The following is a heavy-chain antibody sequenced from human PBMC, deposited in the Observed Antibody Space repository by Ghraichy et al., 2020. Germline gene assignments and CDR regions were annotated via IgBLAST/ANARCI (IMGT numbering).Heavy chain of an antibody. CDR3: AKHKGGYDSNDAFDI. CDR2: ISGSGGST. V-gene: IGHV3-23*01. D-gene: IGHD5-12*01. CDR1: GFTFSSYA. Sequence: GGFLRLSCAASGFTFSSYAMSWVRQAPGKGLEWVSAISGSGGSTYYADSVKGRFTISRDNSKNTLYLQMNSLRAEDTAVYYCAKHKGGYDSNDAFDIWGQGTMVTVSS. J-gene: IGHJ3*02.